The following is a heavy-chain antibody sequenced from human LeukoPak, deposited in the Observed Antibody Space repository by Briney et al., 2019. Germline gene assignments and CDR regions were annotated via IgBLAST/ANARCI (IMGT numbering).Heavy chain of an antibody. J-gene: IGHJ4*02. CDR1: GGSISSGDYY. V-gene: IGHV4-30-4*08. Sequence: PSETLSLTCTVSGGSISSGDYYGSWIRQPPGKGLEWIGYIYYSGSTYYNPSLKSRVTISVDTSKNQFSLKLSSVTAADTAVYYCARAEGGSSFEAFDYWGQGTLVTVSS. CDR2: IYYSGST. D-gene: IGHD6-6*01. CDR3: ARAEGGSSFEAFDY.